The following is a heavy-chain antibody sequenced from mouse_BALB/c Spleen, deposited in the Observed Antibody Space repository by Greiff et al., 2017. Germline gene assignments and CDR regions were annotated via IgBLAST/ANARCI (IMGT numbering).Heavy chain of an antibody. CDR3: ARTGYYAMDY. Sequence: VMLVESGPGLVAPSQSLSITCTVSGFSLTSYGVHWVRQPPGKGLEWLGVIWAGGSTNYNSALMSRLSISKDNSKSQVFLKMNSLQTDDTAMYYCARTGYYAMDYWGQGTSVTVSS. V-gene: IGHV2-9*02. CDR1: GFSLTSYG. CDR2: IWAGGST. D-gene: IGHD4-1*01. J-gene: IGHJ4*01.